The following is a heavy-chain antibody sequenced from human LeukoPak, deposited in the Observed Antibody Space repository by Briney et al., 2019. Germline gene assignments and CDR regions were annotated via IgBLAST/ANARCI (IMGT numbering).Heavy chain of an antibody. D-gene: IGHD3-16*01. V-gene: IGHV1-69*05. CDR3: ARTIGIDGWFDP. Sequence: GASVKVSCKASGGTFSSYAISWVRQAPGQGLEWMGGIIPIFGTANYAQKFQGRVTITTDESTSTAYMELSSLRSEDTAVHYCARTIGIDGWFDPWGQGTLVTVSS. J-gene: IGHJ5*02. CDR1: GGTFSSYA. CDR2: IIPIFGTA.